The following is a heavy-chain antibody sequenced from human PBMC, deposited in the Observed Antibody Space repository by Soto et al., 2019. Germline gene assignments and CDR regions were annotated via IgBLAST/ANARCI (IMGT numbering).Heavy chain of an antibody. CDR3: ARVGCGYSYGYGICPFDY. D-gene: IGHD5-18*01. J-gene: IGHJ4*02. Sequence: ASVKVSCKASGGTFSSYAISWVRQAPGQGLEWMGGIIPIFGTANYAQKFQGRVTITADESTSTAYMELSSLRSEDTAVYYCARVGCGYSYGYGICPFDYWGQGTLVTVSS. V-gene: IGHV1-69*13. CDR2: IIPIFGTA. CDR1: GGTFSSYA.